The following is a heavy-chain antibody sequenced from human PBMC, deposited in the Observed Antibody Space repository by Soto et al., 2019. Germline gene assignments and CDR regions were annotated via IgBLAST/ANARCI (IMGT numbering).Heavy chain of an antibody. CDR1: GFTFSSYA. V-gene: IGHV3-23*01. D-gene: IGHD4-17*01. Sequence: EVQLSESRGGLVQSGESLRLSCAASGFTFSSYAMSWVRQAPGKGLEWVSTISGSGGSTYYADSVKGRFTISRDNYMNTLILQMNRLRAEDTAVYYCAKVWERTVTTRNYFYGMDVWGQGTTVTVSS. J-gene: IGHJ6*02. CDR2: ISGSGGST. CDR3: AKVWERTVTTRNYFYGMDV.